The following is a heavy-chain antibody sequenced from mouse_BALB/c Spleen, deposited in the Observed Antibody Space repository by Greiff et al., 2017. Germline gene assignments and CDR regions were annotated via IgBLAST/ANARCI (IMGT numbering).Heavy chain of an antibody. CDR2: INSNGGST. Sequence: VTSVESGGGSVKLGGSLKLSRAASGFTFCSYYMSWVRQTPEKRLELVAAINSNGGSTYYPDTVKGRFTISRDNAKNTLYLQMSSLKSEDTALYYCARHGAYDYDEGGVGYWGQGTTLTVSS. D-gene: IGHD2-4*01. J-gene: IGHJ2*01. CDR1: GFTFCSYY. CDR3: ARHGAYDYDEGGVGY. V-gene: IGHV5-6-2*01.